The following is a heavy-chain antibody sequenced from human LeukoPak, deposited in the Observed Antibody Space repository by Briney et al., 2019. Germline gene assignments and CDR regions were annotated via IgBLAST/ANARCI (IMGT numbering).Heavy chain of an antibody. CDR3: ARGAAGYSYG. V-gene: IGHV4-59*01. Sequence: SETLSVTCTVSGGSISSYYWSWIRQPPGKGLEWIGHIYYSGSTNYNPSPKSRVTISIDTSKNQFSLKLSSVTAADTAVYYCARGAAGYSYGWGQGTLVTVSS. D-gene: IGHD5-18*01. J-gene: IGHJ4*02. CDR1: GGSISSYY. CDR2: IYYSGST.